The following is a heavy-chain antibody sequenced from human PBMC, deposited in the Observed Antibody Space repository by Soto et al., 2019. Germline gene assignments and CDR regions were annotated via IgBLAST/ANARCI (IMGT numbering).Heavy chain of an antibody. D-gene: IGHD1-26*01. CDR1: GFSLSTPGVG. V-gene: IGHV2-5*02. J-gene: IGHJ4*02. Sequence: SGPTLVNPTQTLTLTCTFSGFSLSTPGVGVGWIRQPPGKSLEWLALIYWDGDKRYSPSLKSRLTITKDTSKNQVFFTMTNMDPVDSGTYYCAHRPAGAHTILDYWGQGTLVTSPQ. CDR3: AHRPAGAHTILDY. CDR2: IYWDGDK.